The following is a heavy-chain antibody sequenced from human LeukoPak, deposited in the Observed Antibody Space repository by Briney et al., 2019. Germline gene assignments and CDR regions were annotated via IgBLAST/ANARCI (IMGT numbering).Heavy chain of an antibody. CDR3: ARELSGSYGY. D-gene: IGHD3-10*01. CDR1: GGSISSGNNH. V-gene: IGHV4-61*02. CDR2: VSSSGST. J-gene: IGHJ4*02. Sequence: SETLSLTCTVSGGSISSGNNHWNWIRQSAGKGLEWIGRVSSSGSTYQNPSLKNRATMSIDTSKNYFSLRLSSVTAADTAVYYCARELSGSYGYWGQGTLVTVSS.